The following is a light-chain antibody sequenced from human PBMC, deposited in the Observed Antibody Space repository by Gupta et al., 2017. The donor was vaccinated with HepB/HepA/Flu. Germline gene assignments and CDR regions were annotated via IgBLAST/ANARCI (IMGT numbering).Light chain of an antibody. CDR1: SSDVGGYNY. V-gene: IGLV2-11*01. CDR3: CSYAGSNWV. J-gene: IGLJ3*02. Sequence: QPALTQPRSVSGSPGQSVTIFCTGTSSDVGGYNYVSWYQQHPDKAPELMIYDVSKRPSGVPDRFSGSKSGNTASLTISGLQDEDEADYYCCSYAGSNWVFGGGTKLTVL. CDR2: DVS.